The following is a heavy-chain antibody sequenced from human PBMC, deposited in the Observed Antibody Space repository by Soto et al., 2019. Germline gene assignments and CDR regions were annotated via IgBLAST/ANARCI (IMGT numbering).Heavy chain of an antibody. Sequence: VGSLRLSCAASGFTFSSYAMSWVRQAPGKGLEWVSAISGSGGSTYYADSVKGRFTISRDNSKNTLYLQMNSLRAEDTAVYYCAKVPYDSSGYYSLDYWGQGTLVTVSS. CDR3: AKVPYDSSGYYSLDY. CDR2: ISGSGGST. CDR1: GFTFSSYA. J-gene: IGHJ4*02. V-gene: IGHV3-23*01. D-gene: IGHD3-22*01.